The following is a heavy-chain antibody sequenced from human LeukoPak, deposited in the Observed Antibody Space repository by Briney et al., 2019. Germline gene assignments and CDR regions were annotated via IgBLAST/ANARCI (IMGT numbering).Heavy chain of an antibody. CDR2: IKSKTDGGTT. J-gene: IGHJ4*02. D-gene: IGHD1-26*01. CDR3: TTDYILVGATEGDY. Sequence: KSGGSLRLSCAASGFTFSNAWMSWVRQAPGKGLEWVGRIKSKTDGGTTDYAAPVKGRFTISRDDSKNTLYLQMNSLKTEDTAVYYCTTDYILVGATEGDYWGQGTLVTVSS. CDR1: GFTFSNAW. V-gene: IGHV3-15*01.